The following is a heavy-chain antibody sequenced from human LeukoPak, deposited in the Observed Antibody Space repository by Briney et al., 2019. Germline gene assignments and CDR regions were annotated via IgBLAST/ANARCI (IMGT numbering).Heavy chain of an antibody. CDR3: ARTYGSGSYYIFDY. Sequence: SQTLSLTCAVSGGSISSGGYSWSWIRQPPGKGLEWIGYIYHSGSTYYNPSLKSRVTISVDRSKNQFSLKLSSVTAADTAVYHCARTYGSGSYYIFDYWGQGTLVTVSS. D-gene: IGHD3-10*01. V-gene: IGHV4-30-2*01. CDR1: GGSISSGGYS. J-gene: IGHJ4*02. CDR2: IYHSGST.